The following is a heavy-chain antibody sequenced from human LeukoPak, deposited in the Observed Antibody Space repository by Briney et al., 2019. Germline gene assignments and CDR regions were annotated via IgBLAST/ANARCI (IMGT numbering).Heavy chain of an antibody. Sequence: GASVTVSCKASGYTFTSYYMHWVRQAPGQGLEWMGIINPSGGSTSYAQKFQGRVTMTRDTSTSTVYMELSSLRSEDTAVYYCARPVSHVDTAMVGGYWGQGTLVTVSS. J-gene: IGHJ4*02. CDR1: GYTFTSYY. V-gene: IGHV1-46*01. D-gene: IGHD5-18*01. CDR2: INPSGGST. CDR3: ARPVSHVDTAMVGGY.